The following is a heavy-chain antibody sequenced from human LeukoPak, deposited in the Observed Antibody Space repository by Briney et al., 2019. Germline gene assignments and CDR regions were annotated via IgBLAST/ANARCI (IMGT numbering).Heavy chain of an antibody. CDR2: INHSGST. D-gene: IGHD2-8*01. Sequence: SETLSLTCAVYGGSFSGYYWSWIRHPPGKGLEWIGEINHSGSTNYNPSLKSRVTISVDTSKNQFSLKLSSVTAADTAVYYCARGRAPGYCTLWGQGTLVTVSS. J-gene: IGHJ4*02. CDR1: GGSFSGYY. V-gene: IGHV4-34*01. CDR3: ARGRAPGYCTL.